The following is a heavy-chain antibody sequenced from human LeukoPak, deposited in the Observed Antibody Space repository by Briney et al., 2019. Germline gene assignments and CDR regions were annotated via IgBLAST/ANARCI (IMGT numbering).Heavy chain of an antibody. CDR3: ARGRVHGGYLITTPLDY. V-gene: IGHV4-39*01. J-gene: IGHJ4*02. CDR2: IYYSGST. CDR1: GGSISSSSYY. Sequence: SETVSLTCTVSGGSISSSSYYWGWIRQPPGKGLEWIGSIYYSGSTYYNPSLKSRVTLSVDTSKNQFSLKLSSVTAADTAVYYCARGRVHGGYLITTPLDYWGQGTLVTVS. D-gene: IGHD2-15*01.